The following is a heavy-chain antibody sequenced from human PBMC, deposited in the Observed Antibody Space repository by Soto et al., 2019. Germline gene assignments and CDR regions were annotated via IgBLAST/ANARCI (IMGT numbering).Heavy chain of an antibody. V-gene: IGHV1-18*01. CDR1: GYTFTSYG. CDR3: AREDIVVVVAATGPHDAFDI. J-gene: IGHJ3*02. D-gene: IGHD2-15*01. Sequence: ASVKVSCKASGYTFTSYGISWLRQAPGQGLEWMGWISAYNGNTNYAQKLQGRVTMTTDTSTSTAYMELRSLRSDDTAVYYCAREDIVVVVAATGPHDAFDIWGQGTMVTVSS. CDR2: ISAYNGNT.